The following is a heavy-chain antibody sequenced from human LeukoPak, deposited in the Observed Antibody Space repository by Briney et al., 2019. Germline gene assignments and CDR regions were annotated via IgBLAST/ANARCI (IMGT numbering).Heavy chain of an antibody. CDR3: ARQPDY. V-gene: IGHV3-74*01. CDR1: GFTFSNYW. CDR2: INSDGSRT. J-gene: IGHJ4*02. Sequence: GVLRLSCAASGFTFSNYWMHWVRQAPGKGLVWVSHINSDGSRTNYAASVKGRFTISRDNAKNTLYLQMNSLRAEDTAVYYCARQPDYWGQGTLVTVSS. D-gene: IGHD1-14*01.